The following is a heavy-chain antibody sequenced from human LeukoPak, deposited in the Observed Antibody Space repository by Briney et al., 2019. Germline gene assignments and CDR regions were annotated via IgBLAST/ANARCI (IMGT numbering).Heavy chain of an antibody. CDR3: AKGVGYGSGSYCDY. CDR1: GYTFTANY. CDR2: INPTSGGS. J-gene: IGHJ4*02. D-gene: IGHD3-10*01. Sequence: ASVKVSCKASGYTFTANYMHWVRQAPGQGLEWMGLINPTSGGSNYAQKFQGRVTMTRDTSISTAYMELSALRSDDTTVYYCAKGVGYGSGSYCDYRGQGTLVTVSS. V-gene: IGHV1-2*02.